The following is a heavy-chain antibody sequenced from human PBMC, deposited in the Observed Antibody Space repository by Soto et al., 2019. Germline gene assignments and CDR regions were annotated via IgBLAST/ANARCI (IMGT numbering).Heavy chain of an antibody. CDR2: IIPIFGTS. J-gene: IGHJ6*02. D-gene: IGHD2-21*02. Sequence: GASVKVSCKASAGTFSSYAISWVRQAPGQGLEWMGRIIPIFGTSNYAQTFQGRVTITADESTRTAYMELSSLRSEDTAVYYCARAVVVTDIQQYYYGMDVWGQGTTVTVSS. CDR1: AGTFSSYA. V-gene: IGHV1-69*13. CDR3: ARAVVVTDIQQYYYGMDV.